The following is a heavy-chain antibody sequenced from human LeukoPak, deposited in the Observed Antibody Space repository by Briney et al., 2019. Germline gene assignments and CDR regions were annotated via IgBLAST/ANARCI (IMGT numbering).Heavy chain of an antibody. D-gene: IGHD6-19*01. V-gene: IGHV4-34*01. Sequence: SETLSLTCAVYGGSFSGYYWSWIRQPPGKGLEWIGEINHSGSTNYNPSLKSRVTISVDTSKNQFSLKLSSVTAADTAVYYCARSPLTSSGWYRADYWGQGTLVTVSS. J-gene: IGHJ4*02. CDR3: ARSPLTSSGWYRADY. CDR1: GGSFSGYY. CDR2: INHSGST.